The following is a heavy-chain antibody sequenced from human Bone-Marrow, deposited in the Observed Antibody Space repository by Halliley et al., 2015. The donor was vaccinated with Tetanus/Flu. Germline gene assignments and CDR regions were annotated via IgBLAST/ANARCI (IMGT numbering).Heavy chain of an antibody. CDR3: ARGLRAAGLPDS. CDR2: IHYSGST. J-gene: IGHJ4*02. CDR1: GASISSGDSY. Sequence: TLSLTCTVSGASISSGDSYWNWIRQFPGKGLEWIGCIHYSGSTFYSPSLKSRLTLSVDTSKNQFSLEVTSVTAADTALYYCARGLRAAGLPDSWGPGTLVSVSS. V-gene: IGHV4-31*03. D-gene: IGHD6-13*01.